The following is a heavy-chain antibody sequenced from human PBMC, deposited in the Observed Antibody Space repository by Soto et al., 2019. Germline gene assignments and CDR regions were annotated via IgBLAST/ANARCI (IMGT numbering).Heavy chain of an antibody. CDR2: IIPIFGTV. CDR3: ARGNHRWLKWWNSDL. D-gene: IGHD5-12*01. V-gene: IGHV1-69*12. J-gene: IGHJ2*01. Sequence: QVQLVQSGAEVKKPGSSVKVSCKASGGTFSSYAISWVRQAPGQGLEWMGGIIPIFGTVNYAQKFQGRVTITADESTSTAYMELSSLRSEDTAVYSCARGNHRWLKWWNSDLWGRGTLVPVPP. CDR1: GGTFSSYA.